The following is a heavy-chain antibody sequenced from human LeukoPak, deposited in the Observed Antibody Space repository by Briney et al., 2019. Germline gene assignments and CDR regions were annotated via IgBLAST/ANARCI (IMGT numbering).Heavy chain of an antibody. Sequence: SKTLSLTCTVSGYSISSGYYWGWIRQPPGKGLEWIGSIYYSGSTYYNPSLKSRVTISVDTSKNQFSLKLSSVTAADTAVYYCASSVRGVISGEDYWGQGTLVTVSS. CDR2: IYYSGST. J-gene: IGHJ4*02. V-gene: IGHV4-38-2*02. D-gene: IGHD3-10*02. CDR1: GYSISSGYY. CDR3: ASSVRGVISGEDY.